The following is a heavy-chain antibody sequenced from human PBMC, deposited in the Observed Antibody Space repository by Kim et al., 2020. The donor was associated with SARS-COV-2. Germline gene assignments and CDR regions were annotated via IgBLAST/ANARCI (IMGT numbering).Heavy chain of an antibody. CDR1: GGSFSGYY. CDR2: INHSGST. Sequence: SETLSLTCAVYGGSFSGYYWSWIRRPPGKGLEWIGEINHSGSTNYNPSLRSRVTISVDTSKNQFSLRLSSVTAADTAVYYCARERRYNLYYYCMDVWGQGTTVTVSS. J-gene: IGHJ6*02. CDR3: ARERRYNLYYYCMDV. V-gene: IGHV4-34*01. D-gene: IGHD1-1*01.